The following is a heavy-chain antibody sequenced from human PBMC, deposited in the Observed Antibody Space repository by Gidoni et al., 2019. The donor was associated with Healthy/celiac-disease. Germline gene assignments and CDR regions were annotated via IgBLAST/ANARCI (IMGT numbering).Heavy chain of an antibody. CDR1: GYSFTSYW. CDR3: ASRTTGYSSGWAGSDGMDV. CDR2: IDPSDSYT. V-gene: IGHV5-10-1*03. Sequence: EVQLVQSGAEVKKPGESLRISCKGSGYSFTSYWISWVRQMPGKGLEWMGRIDPSDSYTNYSPSFQGHVTISADKSISTAYLQWSSLKASDTAMYYCASRTTGYSSGWAGSDGMDVWGQGTTVTVSS. J-gene: IGHJ6*02. D-gene: IGHD6-19*01.